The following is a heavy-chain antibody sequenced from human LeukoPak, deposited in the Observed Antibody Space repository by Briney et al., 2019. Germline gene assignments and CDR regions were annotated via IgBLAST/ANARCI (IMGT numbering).Heavy chain of an antibody. CDR2: ISSSGNTI. CDR3: ARDRMASDY. CDR1: RFTFRSYE. J-gene: IGHJ4*02. V-gene: IGHV3-48*03. Sequence: GGSLRLSCAASRFTFRSYEMNWVRQAPGKGLEWVSYISSSGNTIYYADSVKGRFTISRDNAKNSLYLQMNSLRAEDTAVYYCARDRMASDYWGQGTLVTVSS. D-gene: IGHD5-24*01.